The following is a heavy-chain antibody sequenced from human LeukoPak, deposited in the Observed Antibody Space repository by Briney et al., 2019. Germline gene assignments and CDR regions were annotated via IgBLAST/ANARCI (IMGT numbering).Heavy chain of an antibody. J-gene: IGHJ4*02. CDR3: ARDRAYIVATDPEFNY. V-gene: IGHV1-8*01. Sequence: ASVKVSCKASGYTFTSYDINWVRHATGQGLEWMGWMSPNSGDTGYAQKFQGRVTMTRDTSISTAFMELNSLRAEDTAVYYCARDRAYIVATDPEFNYWGQGTLVTVSS. CDR2: MSPNSGDT. CDR1: GYTFTSYD. D-gene: IGHD5-12*01.